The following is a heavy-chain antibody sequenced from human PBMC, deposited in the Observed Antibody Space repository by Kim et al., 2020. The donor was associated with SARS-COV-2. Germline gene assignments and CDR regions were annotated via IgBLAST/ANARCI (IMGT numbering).Heavy chain of an antibody. CDR3: AREHSGCGHSTGY. J-gene: IGHJ4*02. D-gene: IGHD5-12*01. Sequence: YAQTFTGRVAMTRATSTSTAYMEMSSLRSEDTAVYYCAREHSGCGHSTGYWGQGTLVTVSS. V-gene: IGHV1-46*01.